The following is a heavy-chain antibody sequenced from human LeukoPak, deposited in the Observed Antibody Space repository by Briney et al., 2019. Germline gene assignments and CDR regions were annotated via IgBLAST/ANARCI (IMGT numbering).Heavy chain of an antibody. Sequence: SETLSLTCAVYGGSFSGYYWSWIRQPPGKGLEWIGEINHSGSTNYNPSLKSRVTISVDTSKNQFSPKLSSVTAADTAVYYCARGGLIVVVPAATRNWFDPWGQGTLVTVSS. D-gene: IGHD2-2*01. CDR3: ARGGLIVVVPAATRNWFDP. V-gene: IGHV4-34*01. CDR2: INHSGST. J-gene: IGHJ5*02. CDR1: GGSFSGYY.